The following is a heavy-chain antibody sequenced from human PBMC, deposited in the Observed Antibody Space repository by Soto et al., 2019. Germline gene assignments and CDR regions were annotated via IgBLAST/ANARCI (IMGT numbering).Heavy chain of an antibody. Sequence: SVKVSCKASGGTFSSYAISWVRQGPGQGLEWMGGLIPIFGTANYAQKFQGRVTITADESTSTAYMELSSLRSEDTAVYYCARAGQQLVRGLGPVFAYWGQGTL. V-gene: IGHV1-69*13. CDR2: LIPIFGTA. CDR1: GGTFSSYA. D-gene: IGHD6-13*01. CDR3: ARAGQQLVRGLGPVFAY. J-gene: IGHJ1*01.